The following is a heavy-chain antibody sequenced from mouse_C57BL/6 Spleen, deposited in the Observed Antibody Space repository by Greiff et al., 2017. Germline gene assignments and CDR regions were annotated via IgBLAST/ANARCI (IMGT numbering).Heavy chain of an antibody. CDR3: ASGLGSSYWYFDV. CDR2: IYPGDGDT. CDR1: GYAFSSSW. J-gene: IGHJ1*03. Sequence: QVQLQQSGPELVKPGASVKISCKASGYAFSSSWMNWVKQRPGKGLEWIGRIYPGDGDTNYNGKFKGKATLTADQSSSTAYMQLSSLTSEDSAVYFCASGLGSSYWYFDVWGTGTTVTVSS. V-gene: IGHV1-82*01. D-gene: IGHD1-1*01.